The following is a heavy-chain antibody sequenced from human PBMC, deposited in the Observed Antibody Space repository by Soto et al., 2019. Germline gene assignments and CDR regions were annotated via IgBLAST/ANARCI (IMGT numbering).Heavy chain of an antibody. J-gene: IGHJ4*02. Sequence: ASVKVSCKASGYTFTSYTMNWVRQAPGQRLEWMGWINAGNGNIKYSEKYQGRVTITRDTSASTAYKEQSSLRSEDTAVYYCARSPSLFIDYWGQGTLVTVSS. V-gene: IGHV1-3*01. CDR2: INAGNGNI. CDR1: GYTFTSYT. CDR3: ARSPSLFIDY. D-gene: IGHD3-10*01.